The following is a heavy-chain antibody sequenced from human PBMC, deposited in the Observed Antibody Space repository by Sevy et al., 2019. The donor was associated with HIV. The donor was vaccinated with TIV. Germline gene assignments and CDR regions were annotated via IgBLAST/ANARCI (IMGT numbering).Heavy chain of an antibody. CDR2: IRYDGSNK. D-gene: IGHD3-16*02. CDR1: GFTFSSYG. Sequence: GGSLRLSCAASGFTFSSYGMHWVRQAPGKGLEWVAFIRYDGSNKYYADSVKGRFTISRDNSKNTLYLQMNSLRAEDTAVYYCANSRGGSDRHLDYWGQGTLVTVSS. J-gene: IGHJ4*02. CDR3: ANSRGGSDRHLDY. V-gene: IGHV3-30*02.